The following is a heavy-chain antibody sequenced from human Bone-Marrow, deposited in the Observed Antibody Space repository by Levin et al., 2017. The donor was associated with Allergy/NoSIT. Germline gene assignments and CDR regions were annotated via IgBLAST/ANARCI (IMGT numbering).Heavy chain of an antibody. J-gene: IGHJ3*02. CDR2: IYYSGST. V-gene: IGHV4-39*01. D-gene: IGHD3-22*01. CDR1: GGSISSSSYY. Sequence: SETLSLTCTVSGGSISSSSYYWGWIRQPPGKGLEWIGSIYYSGSTYYNPSLKSRVTISVDTSKNQFSLKLSSVTAADTAVYYCARHGTDYYDSSGYVLDAFDSWGQGTMVTVSS. CDR3: ARHGTDYYDSSGYVLDAFDS.